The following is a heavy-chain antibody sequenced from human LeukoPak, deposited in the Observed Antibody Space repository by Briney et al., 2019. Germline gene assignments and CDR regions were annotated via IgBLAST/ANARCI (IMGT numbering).Heavy chain of an antibody. V-gene: IGHV5-10-1*01. CDR3: AKSLMTTVTIDWDY. CDR2: IDPSDSYT. D-gene: IGHD4-17*01. J-gene: IGHJ4*02. CDR1: GYSFTSYW. Sequence: GESLKISCKGSGYSFTSYWISRVRQMPGKGLEWMGRIDPSDSYTNYSPSFQGHVTISADKSISTAYLQWSSLKASDTAMYYCAKSLMTTVTIDWDYWGQGTLVTVSS.